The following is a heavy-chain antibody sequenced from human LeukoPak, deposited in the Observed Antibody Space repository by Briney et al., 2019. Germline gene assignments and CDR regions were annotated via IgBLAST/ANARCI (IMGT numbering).Heavy chain of an antibody. V-gene: IGHV3-33*01. Sequence: PGGSLRLSCAASASPFSSYGMPWVRQAPGKGLEWVAVIWHDGSHKYYADSVTGRFTISRDNSKNTLYLQMNSLRAEDTAVYYCASGVYSSGWYLDYWGQGTLVTVSS. D-gene: IGHD6-19*01. CDR3: ASGVYSSGWYLDY. CDR2: IWHDGSHK. CDR1: ASPFSSYG. J-gene: IGHJ4*02.